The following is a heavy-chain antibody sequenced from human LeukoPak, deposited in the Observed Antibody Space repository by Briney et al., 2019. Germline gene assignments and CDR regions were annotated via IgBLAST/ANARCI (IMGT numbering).Heavy chain of an antibody. V-gene: IGHV3-20*04. CDR2: INWNGNST. Sequence: PGGSLRLSCAASGFTFSNYAMSWVRQAPGKGLEWVSAINWNGNSTGYADSVKGRFTISRDNAKNSLYLQMNSLRAEDTALYYCARSLGRRRIAAAGMDYFDYWGQGTLVTVSS. CDR1: GFTFSNYA. CDR3: ARSLGRRRIAAAGMDYFDY. D-gene: IGHD6-13*01. J-gene: IGHJ4*02.